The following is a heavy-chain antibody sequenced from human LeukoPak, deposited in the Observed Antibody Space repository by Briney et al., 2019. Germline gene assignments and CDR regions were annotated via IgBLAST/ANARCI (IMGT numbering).Heavy chain of an antibody. Sequence: GGSLRLSCAASGFTFSSYAMRWVRQAPGKGLEWVSAISGSGGSTYYADSVKGRFTISRDNSKNTLYLQMNSMRAEDTAVYYCARRNIAAAALDYWGQGTLVTVSS. J-gene: IGHJ4*02. CDR2: ISGSGGST. CDR3: ARRNIAAAALDY. D-gene: IGHD6-13*01. CDR1: GFTFSSYA. V-gene: IGHV3-23*01.